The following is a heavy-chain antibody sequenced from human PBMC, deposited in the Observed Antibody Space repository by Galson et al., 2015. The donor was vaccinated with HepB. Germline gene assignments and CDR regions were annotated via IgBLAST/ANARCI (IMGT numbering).Heavy chain of an antibody. J-gene: IGHJ3*01. D-gene: IGHD3-22*01. CDR2: IDHRGTT. V-gene: IGHV4-34*01. CDR1: SGSFSGYY. Sequence: SLTCAVYSGSFSGYYWNWIRQPPGKGLEWIGEIDHRGTTHYNPSLKSRVTMSVYTSKNQFSLKLSSVTAADTAVYYCARGGYYDSSDFWPRLQIRDGYLQWGQGTVVTVSS. CDR3: ARGGYYDSSDFWPRLQIRDGYLQ.